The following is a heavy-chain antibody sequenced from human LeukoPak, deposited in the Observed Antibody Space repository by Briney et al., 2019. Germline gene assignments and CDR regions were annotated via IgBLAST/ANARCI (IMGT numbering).Heavy chain of an antibody. J-gene: IGHJ4*02. D-gene: IGHD1-26*01. CDR3: ARDLLGWELHYFDY. V-gene: IGHV3-21*01. CDR2: ISSRSSYI. CDR1: GFTFSSYG. Sequence: GGSLRLSCAASGFTFSSYGMSWVRQARGKGLEWASSISSRSSYIYYADSGKGRFTISRDNAKKSLYLEMNSLRDEDTAVYYCARDLLGWELHYFDYWGQGTLVTVSS.